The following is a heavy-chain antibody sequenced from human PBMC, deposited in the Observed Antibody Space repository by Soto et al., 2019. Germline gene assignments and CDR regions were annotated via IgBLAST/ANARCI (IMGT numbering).Heavy chain of an antibody. CDR2: IIPIFGTA. CDR3: ARDFEPRYCSGGSCPKTDY. CDR1: GGTFSSYA. J-gene: IGHJ4*02. V-gene: IGHV1-69*01. Sequence: QVQLVQSGAEVRKPGSSVKVSCKASGGTFSSYAISWVRQAPGQGLEWMGGIIPIFGTANYAQKFQGRVTITADESTSIAYMELSSLRSEDTAVYYCARDFEPRYCSGGSCPKTDYWGQGTLVTVSS. D-gene: IGHD2-15*01.